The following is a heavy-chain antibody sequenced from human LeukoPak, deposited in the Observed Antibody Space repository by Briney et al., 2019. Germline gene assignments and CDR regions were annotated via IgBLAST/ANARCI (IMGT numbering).Heavy chain of an antibody. CDR2: IWYDGSNK. Sequence: PGGSLRLSCAASGFTFSSYGTHWVRQAPGKGLEWVAVIWYDGSNKYYADSVKGRFTISRDNSKNTLYLQMNSLRAEDTAVYYCARDLKQQGHFDYWGQGTLVTVSS. CDR1: GFTFSSYG. J-gene: IGHJ4*02. V-gene: IGHV3-33*01. CDR3: ARDLKQQGHFDY. D-gene: IGHD6-13*01.